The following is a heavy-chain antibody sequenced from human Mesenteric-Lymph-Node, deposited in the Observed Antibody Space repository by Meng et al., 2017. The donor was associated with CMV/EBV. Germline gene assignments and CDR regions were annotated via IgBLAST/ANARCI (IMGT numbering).Heavy chain of an antibody. Sequence: TVSCKASGGSLVTATITWVRQAPGDGREWLGRITSVLNIVNYAQRFQGRVTITADKSTGTVYMEMSRLRTEDTAVYYCARGREWFGPWGQGSLVTVSS. CDR3: ARGREWFGP. V-gene: IGHV1-69*02. CDR2: ITSVLNIV. J-gene: IGHJ5*02. CDR1: GGSLVTAT.